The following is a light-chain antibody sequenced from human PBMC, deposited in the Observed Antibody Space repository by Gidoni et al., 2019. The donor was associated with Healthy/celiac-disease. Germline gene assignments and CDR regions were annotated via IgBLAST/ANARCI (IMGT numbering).Light chain of an antibody. V-gene: IGKV1-5*01. CDR2: DAS. Sequence: DLQMPQSPSTLSASVGDRVTITCRASQSISSWLAWYQQKPGKAPKLLIYDASSLESGVPSRFSGSGSGTEFTLTISSLQPDDFATYYCQQYNSYSLTFGGGTKVEIK. J-gene: IGKJ4*01. CDR1: QSISSW. CDR3: QQYNSYSLT.